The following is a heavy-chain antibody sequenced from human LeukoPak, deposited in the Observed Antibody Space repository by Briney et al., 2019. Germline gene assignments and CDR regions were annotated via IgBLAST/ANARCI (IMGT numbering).Heavy chain of an antibody. D-gene: IGHD2-15*01. CDR1: GGSFSGYY. J-gene: IGHJ6*03. Sequence: SETLSLTCAVYGGSFSGYYWSGIRQPPGKGLEWIGESNHSGSTNYNPSLKSRVTISVDTSKNQFSLKLSSVTAADTAVYYCARKYSQGYYYYMDVWGKGTTVTVSS. CDR2: SNHSGST. CDR3: ARKYSQGYYYYMDV. V-gene: IGHV4-34*01.